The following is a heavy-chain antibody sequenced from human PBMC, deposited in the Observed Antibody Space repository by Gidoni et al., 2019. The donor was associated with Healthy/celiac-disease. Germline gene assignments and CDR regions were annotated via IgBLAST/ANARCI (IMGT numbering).Heavy chain of an antibody. J-gene: IGHJ4*02. CDR2: IYYSGST. CDR3: ARRGYSGYDLFDY. CDR1: GGSISSSSYY. V-gene: IGHV4-39*01. D-gene: IGHD5-12*01. Sequence: QLQLQESVPGLVKPSAPLSLPCTVSGGSISSSSYYWGWIRQPPGKGLEWIGSIYYSGSTYYNPSLKSRVTISVDTSKNQFSLKLSSVTAADTAVYYCARRGYSGYDLFDYWGQGTLVTVSS.